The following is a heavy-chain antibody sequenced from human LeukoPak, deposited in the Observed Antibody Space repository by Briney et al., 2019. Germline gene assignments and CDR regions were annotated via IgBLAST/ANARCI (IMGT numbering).Heavy chain of an antibody. Sequence: PGGSLRLSCAASGFTFDDYAMHWVRQAPGKGLEWVSLISGDGGSTYYADSVKGRFTISRDNSKNSLYQQMNSLRTEDTALYYCAKDLVWGSLIGTFDYWGQGTLVTVSS. V-gene: IGHV3-43*02. J-gene: IGHJ4*02. CDR2: ISGDGGST. CDR1: GFTFDDYA. D-gene: IGHD3-16*01. CDR3: AKDLVWGSLIGTFDY.